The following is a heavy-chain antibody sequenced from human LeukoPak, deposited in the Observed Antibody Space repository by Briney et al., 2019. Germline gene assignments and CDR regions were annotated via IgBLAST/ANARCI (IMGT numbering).Heavy chain of an antibody. V-gene: IGHV4-31*03. D-gene: IGHD6-13*01. J-gene: IGHJ6*02. CDR3: ARDPIIAAAGKNYYYGMDV. CDR2: IYYSGST. Sequence: SQTLSLTCTVSGGSISSGGYYWSWIRQHPGKGLEWLGYIYYSGSTYYNPSLKSRVTISVDTSKNQFSLKLSSVTAADTAVYYCARDPIIAAAGKNYYYGMDVWGQGTTVTVSS. CDR1: GGSISSGGYY.